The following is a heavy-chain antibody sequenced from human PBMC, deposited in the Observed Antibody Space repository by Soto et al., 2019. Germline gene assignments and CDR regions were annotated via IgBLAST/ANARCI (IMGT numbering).Heavy chain of an antibody. V-gene: IGHV1-18*01. J-gene: IGHJ4*02. CDR1: GYTFTSYG. Sequence: ASVKVSCKASGYTFTSYGISWVRQAPGQGLEWMGWISAYNGNTNYAQKLQGRVTMTTDTSTSTAYMELRSLRSDDTAVYYCARDLDRSSRSIAAAKSDMFDYWGQGTLVTVSS. CDR2: ISAYNGNT. D-gene: IGHD6-13*01. CDR3: ARDLDRSSRSIAAAKSDMFDY.